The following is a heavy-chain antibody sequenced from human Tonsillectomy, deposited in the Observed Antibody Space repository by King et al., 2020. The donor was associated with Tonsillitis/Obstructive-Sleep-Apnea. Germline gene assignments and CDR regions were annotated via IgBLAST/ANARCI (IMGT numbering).Heavy chain of an antibody. Sequence: VQLVESGGGLEQPGGSLRLSCVTSGFTFSSYEMNWVRQAPGKGLEWVSYISRSDNTIHDADSVKGRFTISRDNAKNSVFLQMNSLRVEDTAVYYCARRVPYYGMDVWGQGTTVTVSS. CDR3: ARRVPYYGMDV. CDR1: GFTFSSYE. J-gene: IGHJ6*02. D-gene: IGHD4/OR15-4a*01. V-gene: IGHV3-48*03. CDR2: ISRSDNTI.